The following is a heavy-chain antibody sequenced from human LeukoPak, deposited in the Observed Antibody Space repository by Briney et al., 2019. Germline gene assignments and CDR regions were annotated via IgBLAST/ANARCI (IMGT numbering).Heavy chain of an antibody. CDR1: GFTFSSYS. CDR2: ISSSSSTI. J-gene: IGHJ4*02. V-gene: IGHV3-48*04. D-gene: IGHD4-23*01. CDR3: ARGEGDYGGNFVGDY. Sequence: GGSLRLSCAASGFTFSSYSMSWVRQAPGKGLEWVSYISSSSSTIYYADSVKGRFTISRDNAKNSLYLQMNSLRAEDTAVYYCARGEGDYGGNFVGDYWGQGTLVTVSS.